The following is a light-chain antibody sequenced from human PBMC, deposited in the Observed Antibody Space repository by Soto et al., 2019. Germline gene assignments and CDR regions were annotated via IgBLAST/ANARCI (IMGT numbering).Light chain of an antibody. Sequence: QSVLTQPPSVSGAPGQRVTIPCTGSSSNIGAYYDVHWYQQLPGTAPKLLIYANTNRPSGVPDRFSGSKSGTSASLAITGLQAEDEADYYCQSYDSSLVGVIFGGGTKLTV. V-gene: IGLV1-40*01. CDR3: QSYDSSLVGVI. CDR1: SSNIGAYYD. CDR2: ANT. J-gene: IGLJ2*01.